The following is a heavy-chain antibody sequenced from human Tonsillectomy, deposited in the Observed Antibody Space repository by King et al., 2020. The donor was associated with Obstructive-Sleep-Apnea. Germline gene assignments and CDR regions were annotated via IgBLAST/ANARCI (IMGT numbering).Heavy chain of an antibody. CDR3: AKDLVATPKYYYSYYGMDV. CDR2: MSYGGSNK. J-gene: IGHJ6*02. Sequence: VQLVEAGGGVVQPGRSLRLSCAGSGLTFSSFGMHWVRPAPGKGREGLAVMSYGGSNKYYADTVKGRFTISSDNSKNTLYLQMNSLRAEDTAVYYCAKDLVATPKYYYSYYGMDVWGQGTTVTVSS. V-gene: IGHV3-30*18. D-gene: IGHD5-12*01. CDR1: GLTFSSFG.